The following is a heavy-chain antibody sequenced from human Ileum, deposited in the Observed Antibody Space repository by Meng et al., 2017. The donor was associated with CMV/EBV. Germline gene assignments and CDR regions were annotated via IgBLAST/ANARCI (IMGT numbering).Heavy chain of an antibody. CDR3: TRGAGEHTAKFDY. Sequence: QFTLKESGPTLVKPTQTLTLTCTFSGFALTTNQVGVGWIRQPPGKALEWVALIYWDNDKRYNPSLKSRLSITKDTSVSTAYLQINSLRAEDTAVYYCTRGAGEHTAKFDYWGQGTLVTVSS. D-gene: IGHD5-18*01. CDR2: IYWDNDK. CDR1: GFALTTNQVG. J-gene: IGHJ4*02. V-gene: IGHV2-5*02.